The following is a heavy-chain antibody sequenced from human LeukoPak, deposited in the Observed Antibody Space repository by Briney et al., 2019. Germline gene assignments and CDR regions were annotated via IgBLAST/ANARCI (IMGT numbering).Heavy chain of an antibody. CDR2: LYYSGST. J-gene: IGHJ4*02. CDR1: GGSISSYY. D-gene: IGHD3-10*01. V-gene: IGHV4-59*01. Sequence: PSETLSLTCTVSGGSISSYYWSWIRQPPGKGLEWIGYLYYSGSTNYNYNPSLKSRVTLSVDTSKNHFSLKLNSVTAADTAVYYCARAYNYGSGSYSAFGNWGQGTLVTVSS. CDR3: ARAYNYGSGSYSAFGN.